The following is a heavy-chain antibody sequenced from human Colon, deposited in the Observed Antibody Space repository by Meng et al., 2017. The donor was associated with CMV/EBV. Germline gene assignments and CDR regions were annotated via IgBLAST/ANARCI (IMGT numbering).Heavy chain of an antibody. J-gene: IGHJ4*02. CDR3: ARAAAAGEYYFDY. V-gene: IGHV4-39*07. CDR2: IYYSGST. D-gene: IGHD6-13*01. CDR1: GGSISSSSYY. Sequence: QLHVQEPGPGLVKPSETLSLTCTVSGGSISSSSYYWGWIRQPPGKGLEWIGSIYYSGSTYYNPSLKSRVTISVDTSKNQFSLKLSSVTAADTAVYYCARAAAAGEYYFDYWGQGTLVTVSS.